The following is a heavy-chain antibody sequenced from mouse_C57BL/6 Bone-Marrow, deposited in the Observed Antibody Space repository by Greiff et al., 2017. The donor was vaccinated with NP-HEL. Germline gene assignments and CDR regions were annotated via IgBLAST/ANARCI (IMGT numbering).Heavy chain of an antibody. Sequence: VKLMESGPGLVAPSQSLSITCTVSGFSLTSYGVHWVRQPPGKGLEWLVVIWSDGSTTYNSALKSRLSISKDNSKSQVFLKMNSLQTDDTAMYYCARHEDWDRYYAMDYWGQGTSVTVSS. D-gene: IGHD4-1*01. V-gene: IGHV2-6-1*01. CDR3: ARHEDWDRYYAMDY. J-gene: IGHJ4*01. CDR2: IWSDGST. CDR1: GFSLTSYG.